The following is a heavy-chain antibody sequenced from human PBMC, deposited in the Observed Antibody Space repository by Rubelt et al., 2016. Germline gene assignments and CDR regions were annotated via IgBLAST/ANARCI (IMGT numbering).Heavy chain of an antibody. CDR2: ITRAGSST. CDR3: ARSGPDVVVPAAIRVEGDAFDI. D-gene: IGHD2-2*02. CDR1: GFTFSSYW. J-gene: IGHJ3*02. Sequence: EVQLVESGGGLVQPGGSLRLSCAASGFTFSSYWMHWVRQAPGKGLVCVSRITRAGSSTSYADSVKGRFTSSRDNAKNTLYLQMNSLRAEDTAVDYCARSGPDVVVPAAIRVEGDAFDIWGQGTMVTVSS. V-gene: IGHV3-74*01.